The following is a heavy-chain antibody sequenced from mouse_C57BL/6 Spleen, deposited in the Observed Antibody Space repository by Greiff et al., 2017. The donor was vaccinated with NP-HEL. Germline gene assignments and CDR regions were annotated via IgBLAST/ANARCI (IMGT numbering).Heavy chain of an antibody. D-gene: IGHD1-1*01. V-gene: IGHV1-52*01. CDR3: ARDSNYYGSSHWYFDV. CDR1: GYTFTSYW. Sequence: QVQLQQPGAELVRPGSSVKLSCKASGYTFTSYWMHWVKQRPIQGLEWIGNIDPSDSETHYNQKFKDKATLTVDKSSSTAYMQLSSLTSEDSAVYYCARDSNYYGSSHWYFDVWGTGTTVTVSS. J-gene: IGHJ1*03. CDR2: IDPSDSET.